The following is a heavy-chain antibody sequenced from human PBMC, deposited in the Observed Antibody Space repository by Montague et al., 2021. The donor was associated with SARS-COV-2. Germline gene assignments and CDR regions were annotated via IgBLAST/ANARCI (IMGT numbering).Heavy chain of an antibody. J-gene: IGHJ4*02. D-gene: IGHD3-22*01. CDR3: ARGTKRVFTYDYDSSGYASDY. CDR1: GDSINSGDYY. V-gene: IGHV4-39*01. Sequence: SETLSLTCTVPGDSINSGDYYWGWIRQAPGKGLEWIGSIYSTGTTYYNPSLSSRLTVSIDTSKKMFSLTLTSVTAADTAVYYCARGTKRVFTYDYDSSGYASDYWGQGTLVTVSS. CDR2: IYSTGTT.